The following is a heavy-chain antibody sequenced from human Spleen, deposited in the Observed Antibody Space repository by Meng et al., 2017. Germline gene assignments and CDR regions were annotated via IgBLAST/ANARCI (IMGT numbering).Heavy chain of an antibody. CDR1: GFTLSSYW. CDR2: INSDGSDT. D-gene: IGHD2-15*01. V-gene: IGHV3-74*01. CDR3: AKDGDDCSGGSCYYYYYGMDV. Sequence: GESLKISCAASGFTLSSYWMHWVRQAPGRGLVWVSRINSDGSDTSYADSVKGRFTISRDNARNTLYLQMNSLRVEDTAVYYCAKDGDDCSGGSCYYYYYGMDVWGQGTTVTVSS. J-gene: IGHJ6*02.